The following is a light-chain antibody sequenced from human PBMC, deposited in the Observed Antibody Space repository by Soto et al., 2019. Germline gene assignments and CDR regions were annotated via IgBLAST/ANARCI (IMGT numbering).Light chain of an antibody. CDR1: QSIGSY. Sequence: DIQMTQSPSSLSASLGDGVTITCLASQSIGSYLSWYQQKPGKAPKLLIFGASILQSGVPSRFSGGGSGTDFTLTISSLQPEDSATYYCQQSYSPALTFGGGTKVDIK. CDR3: QQSYSPALT. V-gene: IGKV1-39*01. J-gene: IGKJ4*01. CDR2: GAS.